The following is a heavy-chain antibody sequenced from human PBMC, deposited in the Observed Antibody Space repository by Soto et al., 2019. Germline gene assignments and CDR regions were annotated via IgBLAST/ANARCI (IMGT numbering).Heavy chain of an antibody. CDR1: GGSISSGGYY. CDR2: IYYSGST. D-gene: IGHD3-22*01. J-gene: IGHJ2*01. V-gene: IGHV4-31*03. CDR3: ARVSEGYYDSSGSWSTHFDL. Sequence: QVQLQESGPGLVKPSQTLSLTCTVSGGSISSGGYYWSWIRQHPGKGLEWIGYIYYSGSTYYNPSLKSRVTISVDASKNQFSLKLSSVTAADTSVYYCARVSEGYYDSSGSWSTHFDLWGRGTLVNVSS.